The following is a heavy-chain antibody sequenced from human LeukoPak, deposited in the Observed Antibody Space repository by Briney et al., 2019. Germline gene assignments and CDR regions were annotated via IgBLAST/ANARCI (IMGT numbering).Heavy chain of an antibody. CDR2: INHSGST. J-gene: IGHJ6*02. CDR3: ARGKSVEYCSSTSCHLYFYYGMDV. D-gene: IGHD2-2*01. CDR1: GGSFSGYY. Sequence: PPETLSLTCAVYGGSFSGYYWSWIRQPPGKGLEWIGEINHSGSTNYNPSLKSRVTISVDTSKNQFSLKLSSVTAADTAVYYCARGKSVEYCSSTSCHLYFYYGMDVWGQGTTVTVSS. V-gene: IGHV4-34*01.